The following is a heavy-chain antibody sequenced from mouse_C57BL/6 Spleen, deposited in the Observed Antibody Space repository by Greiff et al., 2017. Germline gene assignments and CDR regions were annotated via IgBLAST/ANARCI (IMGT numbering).Heavy chain of an antibody. J-gene: IGHJ2*01. CDR3: ARGDYGSSYNYFDY. D-gene: IGHD1-1*01. CDR2: INPNYGTT. Sequence: EVKLMESGPELVKPGASVKISCKASGYSFTDYNMNWVKQSNGKSLEWIGVINPNYGTTSYNQKFKGKATLTVDQSSSTAYMQLNSLTSEDSAVYYCARGDYGSSYNYFDYWGQGTTLTVSS. CDR1: GYSFTDYN. V-gene: IGHV1-39*01.